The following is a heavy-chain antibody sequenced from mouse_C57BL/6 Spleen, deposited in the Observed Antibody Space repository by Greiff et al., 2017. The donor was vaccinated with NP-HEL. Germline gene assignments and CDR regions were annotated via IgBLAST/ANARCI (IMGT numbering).Heavy chain of an antibody. CDR3: ARGGDSWSAY. J-gene: IGHJ3*01. CDR1: GYTFTSYW. D-gene: IGHD2-13*01. Sequence: QVQLQQPGAELVMPGASVKLSCKASGYTFTSYWMHWVKQRPGQGLEWIGEIDPSDSYTNYNQKFKGKSTLTVDKSSSTAYMQLSSLTSEDSAVYYCARGGDSWSAYWGQGTLVTVSA. V-gene: IGHV1-69*01. CDR2: IDPSDSYT.